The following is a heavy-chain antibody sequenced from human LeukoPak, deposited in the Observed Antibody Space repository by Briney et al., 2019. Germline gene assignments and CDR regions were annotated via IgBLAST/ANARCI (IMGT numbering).Heavy chain of an antibody. V-gene: IGHV4-31*03. J-gene: IGHJ4*02. Sequence: PSQTLSLTCTVSGGSISSGGYYWSWIRQHPGKGLEWLGYIYYSGSTYYNPSLKSRVTISVDTSKNQFSLKLGSVPAADTAVYYCARATNDYGGNWFDYWGQGTLVTVSS. CDR2: IYYSGST. CDR1: GGSISSGGYY. D-gene: IGHD4-23*01. CDR3: ARATNDYGGNWFDY.